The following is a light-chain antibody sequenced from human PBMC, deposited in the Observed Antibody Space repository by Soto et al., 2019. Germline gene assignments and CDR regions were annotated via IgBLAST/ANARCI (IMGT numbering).Light chain of an antibody. J-gene: IGKJ2*01. CDR2: DAS. V-gene: IGKV1-5*01. CDR3: QQYHGSWFA. CDR1: QTIGSW. Sequence: DIPMTQSPSTLSASVGDRVTITCRASQTIGSWVAWYQQKPGRAPKLVIYDASSLDAGVPPRFSGSGSGTEFTLTISSLQPDDVATYYCQQYHGSWFAFGQGTQLEVK.